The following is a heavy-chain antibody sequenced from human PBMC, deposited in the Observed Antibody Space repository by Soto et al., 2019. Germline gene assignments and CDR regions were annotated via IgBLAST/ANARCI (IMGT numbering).Heavy chain of an antibody. CDR3: ARLRGQQMIYYYFDY. Sequence: EVQLVESGGALVQPGGSRRLSCEPSGFTFSGYALNWVRQSPGKGLEWVSSISPSGTSTYDADSMKGRFTISRDNAKNSLYLQMSSLRDEDTAVYYCARLRGQQMIYYYFDYWGQGTLVTVSS. D-gene: IGHD1-1*01. V-gene: IGHV3-48*02. CDR1: GFTFSGYA. CDR2: ISPSGTST. J-gene: IGHJ4*02.